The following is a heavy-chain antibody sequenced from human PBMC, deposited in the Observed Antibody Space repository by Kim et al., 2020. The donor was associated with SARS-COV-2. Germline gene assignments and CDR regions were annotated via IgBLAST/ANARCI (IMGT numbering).Heavy chain of an antibody. V-gene: IGHV1-2*02. CDR2: INPNSGGT. CDR3: ARDPKAQGYCSSTSCSGIGY. J-gene: IGHJ4*02. D-gene: IGHD2-2*01. CDR1: GYTFTGYY. Sequence: ASVKVSCKASGYTFTGYYMHWVRQAPGQGLEWMGWINPNSGGTNYAQKFQGRVTMTRDTSISTAYMELSRLRSDDKAVYYCARDPKAQGYCSSTSCSGIGYWGQGTLVTVSS.